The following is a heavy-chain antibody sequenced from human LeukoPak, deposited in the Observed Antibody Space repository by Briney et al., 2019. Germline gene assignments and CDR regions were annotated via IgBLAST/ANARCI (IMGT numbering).Heavy chain of an antibody. V-gene: IGHV4-59*01. Sequence: SETLSLTCTVSGDSINSYYWTWIRQPPGKGLEWIGYIYYSGSTNYNPSLKSRVTISVDTSKNQFSLKLNSVTAADTAVYYCARENNYFDYWGQGTLVTVSS. J-gene: IGHJ4*02. CDR1: GDSINSYY. CDR3: ARENNYFDY. CDR2: IYYSGST.